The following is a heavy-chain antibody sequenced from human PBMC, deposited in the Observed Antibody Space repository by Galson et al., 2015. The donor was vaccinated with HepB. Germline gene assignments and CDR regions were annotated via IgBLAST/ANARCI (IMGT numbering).Heavy chain of an antibody. Sequence: SVKVSCKVSGSTVTQLAMYWVRQARGRGLEWMGGFKLEDGETIYSQKFQGRVTMTEDTATDTAFMELTSLRHEDTAVYYCATGPRVRGAMPLERRYYYFGMDVWGQGTAVTVSS. V-gene: IGHV1-24*01. CDR3: ATGPRVRGAMPLERRYYYFGMDV. CDR1: GSTVTQLA. D-gene: IGHD3-10*01. J-gene: IGHJ6*02. CDR2: FKLEDGET.